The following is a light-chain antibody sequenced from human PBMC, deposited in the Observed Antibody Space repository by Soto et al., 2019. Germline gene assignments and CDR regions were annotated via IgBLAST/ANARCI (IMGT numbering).Light chain of an antibody. CDR1: SSNIGTNP. J-gene: IGLJ1*01. CDR2: TNY. CDR3: AAWDDSLNGHV. V-gene: IGLV1-44*01. Sequence: QSALTQPPSASGTPGQRVTISCSGSSSNIGTNPVNWYQKLPGTAPKLLIYTNYQRPSGVPDRFSGSKSGTSASLAISGLQSEDEADYYCAAWDDSLNGHVFGTGTKVTVL.